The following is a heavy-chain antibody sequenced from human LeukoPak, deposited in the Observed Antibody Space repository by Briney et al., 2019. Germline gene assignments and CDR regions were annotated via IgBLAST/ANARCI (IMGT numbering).Heavy chain of an antibody. J-gene: IGHJ5*02. Sequence: GASVKVSCKASGYTFISYGISWVRQAPGQGLEWMGWISTYNGNTNYAQKLQGRVTMTTDTSTSTAYMELRSLRSDDTAVYYCARGRHYYDGSDHHENWFDPWGQGTLVTVSS. CDR3: ARGRHYYDGSDHHENWFDP. V-gene: IGHV1-18*01. D-gene: IGHD3-22*01. CDR1: GYTFISYG. CDR2: ISTYNGNT.